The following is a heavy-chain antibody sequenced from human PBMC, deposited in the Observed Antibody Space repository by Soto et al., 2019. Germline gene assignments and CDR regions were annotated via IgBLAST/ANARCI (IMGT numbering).Heavy chain of an antibody. CDR3: AKDSGGGVGLFDY. CDR1: GFTFNDHA. Sequence: EVQLVESGGGLVQPGRSLRLSCGASGFTFNDHAMHWVRQAPGKGLEWVSGISWNSGSVGYADSVKGRFTISRDNAKNSVYLQRSSLRAEDTALYYCAKDSGGGVGLFDYWGQGTLVTVSS. CDR2: ISWNSGSV. V-gene: IGHV3-9*01. J-gene: IGHJ4*02. D-gene: IGHD3-16*01.